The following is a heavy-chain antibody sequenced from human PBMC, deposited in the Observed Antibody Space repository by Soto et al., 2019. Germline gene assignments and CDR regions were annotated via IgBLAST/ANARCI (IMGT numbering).Heavy chain of an antibody. V-gene: IGHV3-23*01. CDR3: AKDLDYVWGSYRFRIQTPDY. D-gene: IGHD3-16*02. J-gene: IGHJ4*02. Sequence: GGSLRLSCAASGFTFSSYAMSWVRQAPGKGLEWVSAISGSGGSTYYADSVKGRFTISRDNSKNTLYLQMNSLRAEDTAVYYCAKDLDYVWGSYRFRIQTPDYWGQGTLVTVSS. CDR1: GFTFSSYA. CDR2: ISGSGGST.